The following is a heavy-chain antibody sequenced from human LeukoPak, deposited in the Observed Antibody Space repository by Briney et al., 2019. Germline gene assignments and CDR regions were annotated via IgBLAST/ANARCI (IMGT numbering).Heavy chain of an antibody. CDR3: ARVGLPYDYYGMDV. CDR1: GGSISSYY. D-gene: IGHD4-11*01. CDR2: IYYSGST. V-gene: IGHV4-59*01. Sequence: PSETLSLTCTVSGGSISSYYWSWIRQPPGKRLEWIGYIYYSGSTNYNPSLKSRVTISVDTSKNQFSLKLSSVTAADTAVYYCARVGLPYDYYGMDVWGQGTTVTVSS. J-gene: IGHJ6*02.